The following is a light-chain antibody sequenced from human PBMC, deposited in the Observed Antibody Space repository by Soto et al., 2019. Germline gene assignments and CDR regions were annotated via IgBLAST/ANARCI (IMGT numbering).Light chain of an antibody. CDR2: WAS. CDR1: QSVLSTSNNKNY. CDR3: QQYHSDPIT. V-gene: IGKV4-1*01. Sequence: DFVMTQSLDSLAVSLGERATINCKSSQSVLSTSNNKNYLAWFQHKPGQPPKLVIYWASVRASGVPDRFSGSGSGTDFTLTISSLQAEDVAVYYGQQYHSDPITIGQGTRLEI. J-gene: IGKJ5*01.